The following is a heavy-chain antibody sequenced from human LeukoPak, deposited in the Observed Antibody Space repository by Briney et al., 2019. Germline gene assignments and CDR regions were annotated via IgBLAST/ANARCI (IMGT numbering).Heavy chain of an antibody. D-gene: IGHD5-12*01. CDR2: IYSGGNT. CDR1: GFSISGNY. J-gene: IGHJ4*02. Sequence: GGSLRLSCAASGFSISGNYMSWIRQAPGKGLEWLSVIYSGGNTDYADSVKGRFTISRDNSKNTLYLQMSSLRAEDTAVYYCARTSSAYDLAAGYWGQGTLVTVSS. CDR3: ARTSSAYDLAAGY. V-gene: IGHV3-53*01.